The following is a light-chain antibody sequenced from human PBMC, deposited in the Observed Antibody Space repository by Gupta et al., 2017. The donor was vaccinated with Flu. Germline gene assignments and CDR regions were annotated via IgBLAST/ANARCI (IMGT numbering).Light chain of an antibody. J-gene: IGLJ3*02. CDR1: NIDVGGYKF. V-gene: IGLV2-23*01. Sequence: QSVLTQPASVSASLGQSITISCTGTNIDVGGYKFVSWYQQHPGKAPKLIMYESIERPSEISDRFSASKSGNTASLTISGAQADDEADYYCYSYTPSGTWVFGGGTKVTVL. CDR3: YSYTPSGTWV. CDR2: ESI.